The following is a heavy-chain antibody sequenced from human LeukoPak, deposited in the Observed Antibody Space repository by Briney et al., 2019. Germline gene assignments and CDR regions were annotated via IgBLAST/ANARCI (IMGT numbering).Heavy chain of an antibody. J-gene: IGHJ4*02. D-gene: IGHD6-13*01. Sequence: GASVQVSCKASGYTFTTYGMTWVRQAPGQPLQWTGIIAYNGNTYYAENLQGRVTMTTDSSTNTAYMELRNLRSDDTAVYYCARYSSSWYIYDYWGQGTLVTVSS. CDR1: GYTFTTYG. CDR2: IIAYNGNT. V-gene: IGHV1-18*01. CDR3: ARYSSSWYIYDY.